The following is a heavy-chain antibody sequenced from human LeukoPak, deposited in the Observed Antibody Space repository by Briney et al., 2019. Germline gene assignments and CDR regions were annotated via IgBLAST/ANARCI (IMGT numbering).Heavy chain of an antibody. CDR3: ARQTGSGLFTLP. CDR1: GGSFSDYY. J-gene: IGHJ4*02. D-gene: IGHD3/OR15-3a*01. V-gene: IGHV4-34*01. Sequence: SETLSLTCTVYGGSFSDYYWSWIRQPPGKGLEWIGEINRSGTTNYNPSLKSRVTISVDTSKNQFSLKLSSVTAADTAVYYCARQTGSGLFTLPGGQGTLVTVSS. CDR2: INRSGTT.